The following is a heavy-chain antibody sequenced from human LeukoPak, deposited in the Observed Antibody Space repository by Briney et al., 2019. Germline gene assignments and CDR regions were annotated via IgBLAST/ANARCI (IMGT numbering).Heavy chain of an antibody. CDR1: GASISSGNYY. CDR3: ARDRAGDSFDI. V-gene: IGHV4-61*02. Sequence: PSETLSLTCTVSGASISSGNYYCTWIRQPAGKGLEWIGRIHTSGSTNYNPSLKSRVAISIDTSKNQFSLNLNSVTAAETAIYYCARDRAGDSFDIWGQGAMVTVSA. D-gene: IGHD7-27*01. J-gene: IGHJ3*02. CDR2: IHTSGST.